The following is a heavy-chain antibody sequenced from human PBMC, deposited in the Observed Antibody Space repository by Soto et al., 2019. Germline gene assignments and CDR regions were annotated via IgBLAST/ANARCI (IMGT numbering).Heavy chain of an antibody. Sequence: ASVRVSFKASGYTFTRYNVHWVRQAPGQGLEWMAIINPSGGTTYYVQKFEGRVTLTTDTSTSTVYMELSSLRSDDTAVYYCAKDWVVVSRFFDYWGQGTLVTVSS. J-gene: IGHJ4*02. CDR2: INPSGGTT. D-gene: IGHD2-2*01. V-gene: IGHV1-46*01. CDR1: GYTFTRYN. CDR3: AKDWVVVSRFFDY.